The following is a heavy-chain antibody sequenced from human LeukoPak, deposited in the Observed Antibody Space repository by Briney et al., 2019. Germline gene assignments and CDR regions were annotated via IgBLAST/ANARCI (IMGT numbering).Heavy chain of an antibody. J-gene: IGHJ4*02. CDR3: AKDPRGRLGEHYGDYYFDY. D-gene: IGHD4-17*01. CDR2: IYTSGST. V-gene: IGHV4-4*07. CDR1: GGSISSYY. Sequence: SETLSLTCTVSGGSISSYYWSWIRQPAGKGLEWIGRIYTSGSTNYNPSLKSRVTMSVDTSKNQFSLKLSSVTAADTAVYYCAKDPRGRLGEHYGDYYFDYWGQGTLVTVSS.